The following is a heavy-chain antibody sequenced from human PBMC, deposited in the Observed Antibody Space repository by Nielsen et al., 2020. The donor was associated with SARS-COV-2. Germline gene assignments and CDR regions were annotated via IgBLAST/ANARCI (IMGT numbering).Heavy chain of an antibody. CDR3: AREGSRGFYPDF. Sequence: GESLKISCAASGFAFSTYWMHWVRQAPGKGLVWVARINNDGSITNYADSVTGRFTISRDNAGNTLYLQMNSLRGEDTAVYYCAREGSRGFYPDFWGQGTLVTVSS. V-gene: IGHV3-74*01. J-gene: IGHJ4*02. CDR2: INNDGSIT. D-gene: IGHD3-10*01. CDR1: GFAFSTYW.